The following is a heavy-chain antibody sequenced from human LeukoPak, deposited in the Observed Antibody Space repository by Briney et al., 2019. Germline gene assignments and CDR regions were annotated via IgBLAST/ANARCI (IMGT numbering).Heavy chain of an antibody. V-gene: IGHV3-48*02. D-gene: IGHD3-22*01. CDR1: GFTFSSYS. CDR3: ARCNYYDSSGYYLSH. Sequence: PGGSLRLSCAASGFTFSSYSMNWVRQAPGKGLEWVSYISSSSSTIYYADSVKGRFTISRDNAKNSLYLQMNSLRDEDTAVYYCARCNYYDSSGYYLSHWGQGTLVTVSS. CDR2: ISSSSSTI. J-gene: IGHJ4*02.